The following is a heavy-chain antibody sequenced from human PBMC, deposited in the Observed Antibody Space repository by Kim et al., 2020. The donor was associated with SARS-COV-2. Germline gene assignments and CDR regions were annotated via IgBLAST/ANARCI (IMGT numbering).Heavy chain of an antibody. Sequence: ASVKVSCKASGYTFTDYDINWVRQASGQGFEWMGWMRPKSGNTGYAQKFQGRVTMTRNTSITTAYMELSTLRSEDTAIYYCVRVKGRRGYYYGMDGSGQG. V-gene: IGHV1-8*01. CDR2: MRPKSGNT. D-gene: IGHD3-10*01. CDR1: GYTFTDYD. J-gene: IGHJ6*02. CDR3: VRVKGRRGYYYGMDG.